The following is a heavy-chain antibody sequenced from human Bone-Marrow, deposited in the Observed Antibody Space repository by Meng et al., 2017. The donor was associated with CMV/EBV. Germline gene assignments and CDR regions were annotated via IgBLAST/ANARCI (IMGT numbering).Heavy chain of an antibody. Sequence: GESLKISCAASGFTFSSYSMNWVRQAPGKGLEWVSYISSSGSTIYYADSVKGRFTISRDNAKNSLYLQMNSLRAENTAVYYCARVGKKPAAVEKGHFDYWGQGTLVTVSS. D-gene: IGHD2-2*01. CDR3: ARVGKKPAAVEKGHFDY. CDR1: GFTFSSYS. V-gene: IGHV3-48*04. J-gene: IGHJ4*02. CDR2: ISSSGSTI.